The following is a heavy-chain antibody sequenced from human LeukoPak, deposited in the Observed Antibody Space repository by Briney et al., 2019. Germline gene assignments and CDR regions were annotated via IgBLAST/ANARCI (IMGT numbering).Heavy chain of an antibody. J-gene: IGHJ6*03. CDR3: AGRAAAVGTFYMDG. CDR1: RGSPCDYY. Sequence: SETLSLTCPVSRGSPCDYYSSCIPQPPGKGLEWIGYIYYSGGTNYNPSVKSRVTISVDTSKNQFSLNLSSVTAADTAVYYCAGRAAAVGTFYMDGWGKGTTVTVSS. CDR2: IYYSGGT. V-gene: IGHV4-59*01. D-gene: IGHD6-13*01.